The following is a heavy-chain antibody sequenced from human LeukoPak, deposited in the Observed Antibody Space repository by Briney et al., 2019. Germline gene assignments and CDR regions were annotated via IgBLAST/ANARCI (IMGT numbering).Heavy chain of an antibody. V-gene: IGHV1-2*02. CDR3: ARGDIVVVPAMYYFDY. CDR1: GGTFSTYA. Sequence: ASVKVSCKASGGTFSTYAVNWVRQAPGQGLEWMGWINPNSGGTNYAQKFQGRVTMTRDTSISTAYMELSRLRSDDTAVYYCARGDIVVVPAMYYFDYWGQGTLVTVSS. CDR2: INPNSGGT. J-gene: IGHJ4*02. D-gene: IGHD2-2*01.